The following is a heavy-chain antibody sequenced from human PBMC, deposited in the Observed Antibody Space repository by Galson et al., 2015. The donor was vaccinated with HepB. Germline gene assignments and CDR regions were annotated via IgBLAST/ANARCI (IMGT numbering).Heavy chain of an antibody. V-gene: IGHV3-30*03. D-gene: IGHD2-2*01. J-gene: IGHJ3*02. CDR1: GFTFSSYG. CDR2: ISYDGSNK. CDR3: ALIVPAVAYAFDI. Sequence: SLRLSCAASGFTFSSYGMHWVRQAPGKGLEWVAVISYDGSNKYYADSVKGRFTISRDNSKNTLYLQMNSLRAEDTAVYYCALIVPAVAYAFDIWGQGTMVTVSS.